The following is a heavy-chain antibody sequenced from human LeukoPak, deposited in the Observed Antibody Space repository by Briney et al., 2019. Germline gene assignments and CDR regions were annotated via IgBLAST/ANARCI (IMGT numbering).Heavy chain of an antibody. D-gene: IGHD2-15*01. V-gene: IGHV4-61*02. J-gene: IGHJ6*03. CDR3: ARDQRYCSGGSCLYYYYMDV. CDR2: IYTSGST. CDR1: GGSISSGRYD. Sequence: PSDTLSLTCTVSGGSISSGRYDWSWIRQPAGKGLEWIGRIYTSGSTNYNPSLKSRVTISVDTSKNQFFLKLSSVTAADTAVYYCARDQRYCSGGSCLYYYYMDVWGKGTTVTVSS.